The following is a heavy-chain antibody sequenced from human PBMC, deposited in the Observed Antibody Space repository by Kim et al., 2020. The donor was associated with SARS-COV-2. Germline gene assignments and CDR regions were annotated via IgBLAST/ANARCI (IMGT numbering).Heavy chain of an antibody. CDR3: ARDPGVTMVRGVISHYYGMDV. J-gene: IGHJ6*02. CDR1: GYTFTSYA. CDR2: INAGNGNT. V-gene: IGHV1-3*01. D-gene: IGHD3-10*01. Sequence: DSVKVSCKASGYTFTSYAMHWVRQAPGQRLEWMGWINAGNGNTKYSQKFQGRVTITRDTSASTAYMELSSLRSEETAVYYCARDPGVTMVRGVISHYYGMDVWGQGTTVTVSS.